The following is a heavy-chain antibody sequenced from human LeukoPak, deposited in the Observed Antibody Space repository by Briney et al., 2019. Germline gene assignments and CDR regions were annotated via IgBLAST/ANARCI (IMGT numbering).Heavy chain of an antibody. J-gene: IGHJ4*02. V-gene: IGHV3-7*02. CDR3: AAIRGADY. CDR2: IKHDGSEK. CDR1: GFTFSDHY. D-gene: IGHD3-10*01. Sequence: GGSLRLSCAASGFTFSDHYMDWVRQAPGKGLEWVANIKHDGSEKYYVDSVKGRFTISRDNAKNSLYLQMNSLRAEDTAVYYCAAIRGADYWGQGTLVTVSS.